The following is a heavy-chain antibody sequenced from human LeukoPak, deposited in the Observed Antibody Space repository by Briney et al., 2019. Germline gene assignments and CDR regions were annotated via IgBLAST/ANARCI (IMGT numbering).Heavy chain of an antibody. CDR3: ARDLVAAAGWNAFDI. CDR2: INPNSGGT. J-gene: IGHJ3*02. Sequence: ASVKVSCKASGYTFTGYYMHWVRQASGQGLEWMGWINPNSGGTNYAQKFQGRVTMTRDTSISTAYMELSRLRSDDTAVYYCARDLVAAAGWNAFDIWGQGTMVTVSS. D-gene: IGHD6-13*01. V-gene: IGHV1-2*02. CDR1: GYTFTGYY.